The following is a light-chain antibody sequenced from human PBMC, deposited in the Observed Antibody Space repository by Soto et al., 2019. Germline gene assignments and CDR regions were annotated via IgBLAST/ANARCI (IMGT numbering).Light chain of an antibody. CDR1: QSVSSY. J-gene: IGKJ5*01. CDR2: DAS. CDR3: QQRTNWPSST. V-gene: IGKV3-11*01. Sequence: EIVLTQSPATLSLSPGEKATHSCRASQSVSSYLAWYQHKPGQAPRLLIHDASNRATGIPARFSGSGSGTDFTLTISSLEPEDFAVYYCQQRTNWPSSTFGQGTRLEIK.